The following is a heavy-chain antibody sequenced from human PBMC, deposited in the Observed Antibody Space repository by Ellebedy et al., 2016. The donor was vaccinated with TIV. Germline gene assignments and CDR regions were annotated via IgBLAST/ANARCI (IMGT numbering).Heavy chain of an antibody. CDR3: ARRPEPLSNWFDP. CDR1: GGSISSSGYY. V-gene: IGHV4-39*01. J-gene: IGHJ5*02. CDR2: IYYSGST. Sequence: SETLSLTCTVSGGSISSSGYYWGWIRQPPGKGLEWIGSIYYSGSTYYNPSLKSRVTISVDTSQNQFSLKLSSVTAADTAVYYCARRPEPLSNWFDPWGQGTLVTVSS.